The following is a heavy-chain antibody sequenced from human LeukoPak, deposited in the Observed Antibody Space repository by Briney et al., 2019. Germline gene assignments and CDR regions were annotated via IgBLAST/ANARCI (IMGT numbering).Heavy chain of an antibody. CDR3: AREEGGYCRSTSCRQFDY. J-gene: IGHJ4*02. Sequence: GGSLRLSCAASGFTFSSYWMSWVRQAPGKGLEWVANITEDGSEKYYVDSVKGRFTISRDNAKNSLYLQMNSLRAEDTAVYYCAREEGGYCRSTSCRQFDYWGQGTLVTVSS. CDR1: GFTFSSYW. D-gene: IGHD2-2*01. V-gene: IGHV3-7*01. CDR2: ITEDGSEK.